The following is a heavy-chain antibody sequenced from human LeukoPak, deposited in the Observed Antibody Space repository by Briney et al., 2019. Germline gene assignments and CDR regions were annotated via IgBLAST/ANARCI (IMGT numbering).Heavy chain of an antibody. D-gene: IGHD6-19*01. CDR1: GASISNYY. CDR2: IYDSGST. V-gene: IGHV4-59*01. Sequence: SETLSLTCTVSGASISNYYWSWIRQPPGKGLEWIGYIYDSGSTNYNPSLKSRVTISVDTSKKQISLKLSSVTAADTAVYYCARVKWLETNWFDPWGQGTLVTVSS. J-gene: IGHJ5*02. CDR3: ARVKWLETNWFDP.